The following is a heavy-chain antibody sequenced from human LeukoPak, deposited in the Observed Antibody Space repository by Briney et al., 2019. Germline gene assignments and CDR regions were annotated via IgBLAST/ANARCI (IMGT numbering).Heavy chain of an antibody. CDR3: ARDGKYSNYAGWFDP. J-gene: IGHJ5*02. CDR1: GFTFDDYG. V-gene: IGHV3-20*04. D-gene: IGHD4-11*01. CDR2: INWNGGST. Sequence: GGSLRLSCAASGFTFDDYGMNWVRQAPGRGLEWVSGINWNGGSTGYADSVKGRFTISRDNAKNSLYLQMNSLRAEDTALYYCARDGKYSNYAGWFDPWGQGTLVTVSS.